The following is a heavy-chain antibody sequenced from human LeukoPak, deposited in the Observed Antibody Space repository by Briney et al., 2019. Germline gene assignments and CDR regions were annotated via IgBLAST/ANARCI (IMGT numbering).Heavy chain of an antibody. Sequence: SETLSLTCTVSGGSIRSSYYYWSWIRQPPGKGLEWIGYIYYSGSTYYNPSLKSRVTISVDTSKNQFSLKLSSVTAADTAVYYCAREPAYCSSTSCPRGGFDPWGQGTLVTVSS. V-gene: IGHV4-30-4*01. D-gene: IGHD2-2*01. CDR2: IYYSGST. CDR1: GGSIRSSYYY. J-gene: IGHJ5*02. CDR3: AREPAYCSSTSCPRGGFDP.